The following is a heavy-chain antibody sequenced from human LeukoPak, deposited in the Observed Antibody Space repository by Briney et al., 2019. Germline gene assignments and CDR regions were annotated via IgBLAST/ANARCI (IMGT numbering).Heavy chain of an antibody. CDR3: ARDSYSYGYGGFDY. J-gene: IGHJ4*02. CDR2: IYSTGNA. Sequence: SQTLSLTCAVSGGSISSGDRYWSWIRQSPGKGLEWIGYIYSTGNAYYNPSLKSRVIISVDTSKNQFSLELNSVTAADTAVYYCARDSYSYGYGGFDYWGQGILVTVSS. D-gene: IGHD5-18*01. CDR1: GGSISSGDRY. V-gene: IGHV4-30-4*01.